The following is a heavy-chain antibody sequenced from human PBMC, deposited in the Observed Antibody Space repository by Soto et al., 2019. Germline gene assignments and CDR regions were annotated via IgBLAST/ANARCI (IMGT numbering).Heavy chain of an antibody. CDR3: ARDGGRHSRGIDC. CDR1: GGTFSSYS. J-gene: IGHJ4*02. Sequence: QVQLVQSGAEVKKPGSSVKVSCKASGGTFSSYSINWVRQAPGKGLEWMGEIIPIFGTANYAQKFQGRVTITADESTSTAYMELSSLRSEDTAVYSCARDGGRHSRGIDCWGQGTLVTVSS. D-gene: IGHD1-26*01. V-gene: IGHV1-69*01. CDR2: IIPIFGTA.